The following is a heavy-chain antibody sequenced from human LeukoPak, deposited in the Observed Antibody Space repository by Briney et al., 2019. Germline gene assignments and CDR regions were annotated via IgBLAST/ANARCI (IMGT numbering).Heavy chain of an antibody. V-gene: IGHV1-46*01. CDR1: GYTFTDYY. J-gene: IGHJ4*02. D-gene: IGHD2-15*01. CDR2: VNPSGVST. CDR3: ARASFKVPWYYFDY. Sequence: ASVKVSCKASGYTFTDYYTHWVRQAPGQGLEWMGLVNPSGVSTSYAQQFQGRVILTSDTPTSTVYMELSSLRSEDTAVYYCARASFKVPWYYFDYWGQGTLVTVSS.